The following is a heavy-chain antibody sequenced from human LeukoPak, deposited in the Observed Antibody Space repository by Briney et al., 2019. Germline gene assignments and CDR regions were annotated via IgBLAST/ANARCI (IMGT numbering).Heavy chain of an antibody. D-gene: IGHD3-9*01. J-gene: IGHJ4*02. CDR1: GGSFSGYY. V-gene: IGHV4-34*01. CDR3: ARVGILTGYYRYFDY. CDR2: INHNGST. Sequence: SETLSLTCAVYGGSFSGYYWSWIRQPPGKGLEWIGEINHNGSTNYNPSLKSRVTISVDTSKNQFSLKLSSVTAADTAVYYCARVGILTGYYRYFDYWGQGTLVTVSS.